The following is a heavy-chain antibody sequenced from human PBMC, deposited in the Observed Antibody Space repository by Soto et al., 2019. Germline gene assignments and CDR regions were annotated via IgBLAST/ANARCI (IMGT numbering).Heavy chain of an antibody. CDR2: ISYDGSNK. J-gene: IGHJ4*02. CDR1: GFTFSSYG. V-gene: IGHV3-30*18. D-gene: IGHD5-18*01. Sequence: PGGSLRLSCAASGFTFSSYGMHWVRQAPGKGLEWVAVISYDGSNKYYADSVKGRFTISRDNSKNTLYLQMNSLRAEDTAVYYCAKGASTAMVTAYFDYWGQGTLVTVSS. CDR3: AKGASTAMVTAYFDY.